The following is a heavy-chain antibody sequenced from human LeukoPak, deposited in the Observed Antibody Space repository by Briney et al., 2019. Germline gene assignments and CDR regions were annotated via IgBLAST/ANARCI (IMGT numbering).Heavy chain of an antibody. J-gene: IGHJ3*02. D-gene: IGHD2-2*01. V-gene: IGHV3-23*01. CDR3: AKDSRAVVPAAMGNAFDI. CDR1: GFTFSNSA. Sequence: GGSLRLSCIASGFTFSNSAHNWVRQTPGKGLEWVSTISNGGGSTTYADSVRGRFTISRDNSKNTLYLQMNSLRAEDTAVYYCAKDSRAVVPAAMGNAFDIWGQGTMVTVSS. CDR2: ISNGGGST.